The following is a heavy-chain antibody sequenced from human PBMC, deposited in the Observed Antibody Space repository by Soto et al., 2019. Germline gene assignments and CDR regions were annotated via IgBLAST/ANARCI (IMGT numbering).Heavy chain of an antibody. Sequence: SETLSLTCTVSGGSVSSGSYYWSWIRQPPGKGLEWIGYIYYSGSTNYNPSLKSRVTISVDTSKNQFSLKLSSVTAADTAVYYCARGIWFGEKGTKYYFDYWGQGTLVTVSS. J-gene: IGHJ4*02. CDR2: IYYSGST. CDR3: ARGIWFGEKGTKYYFDY. CDR1: GGSVSSGSYY. D-gene: IGHD3-10*01. V-gene: IGHV4-61*01.